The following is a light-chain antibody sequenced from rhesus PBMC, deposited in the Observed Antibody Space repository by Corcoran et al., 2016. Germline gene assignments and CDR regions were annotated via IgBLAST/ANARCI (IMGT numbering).Light chain of an antibody. J-gene: IGKJ3*01. CDR1: QTIGSS. V-gene: IGKV6-55*01. CDR3: QQRSSFPFT. CDR2: FGS. Sequence: EIVLTQSPGFQSVTLKEKVTITCQASQTIGSSLQWYQPKPDESPKLLIKFGSQSLSGVPSRFSGSGSGTDFTLTINSLEAEDAATYYCQQRSSFPFTFGPGTKLDIK.